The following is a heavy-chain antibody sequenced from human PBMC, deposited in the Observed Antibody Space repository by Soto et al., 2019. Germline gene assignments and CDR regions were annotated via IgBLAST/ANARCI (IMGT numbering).Heavy chain of an antibody. Sequence: ASVKVSCKASGYTFTSYGISWVRQAPGQGLEWMGWISAYNGNTNYAQKLQGRVTMTTDTSTSTAYMELRSLRSDDTAVYYCARIYNYYDNSGSQYVYYFDYWGQGTLVTVSS. CDR1: GYTFTSYG. CDR3: ARIYNYYDNSGSQYVYYFDY. J-gene: IGHJ4*02. D-gene: IGHD3-22*01. V-gene: IGHV1-18*01. CDR2: ISAYNGNT.